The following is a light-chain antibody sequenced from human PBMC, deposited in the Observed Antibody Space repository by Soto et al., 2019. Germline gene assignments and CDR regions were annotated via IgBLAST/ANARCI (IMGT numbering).Light chain of an antibody. J-gene: IGKJ4*01. CDR3: QQRSNWPLT. CDR2: DAS. CDR1: QSVSSY. V-gene: IGKV3-11*01. Sequence: EIVLTQSPATLSLSPGERATLSCRASQSVSSYLAWYQQKPGQAPRLLIYDASNRANGIPARFSGSGSVTDFTLTISSLEPEDFAAYYCQQRSNWPLTFGGRTKVEIK.